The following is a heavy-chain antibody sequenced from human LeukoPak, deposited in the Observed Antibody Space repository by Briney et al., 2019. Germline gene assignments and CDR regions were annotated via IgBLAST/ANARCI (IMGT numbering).Heavy chain of an antibody. CDR2: IYTSGST. V-gene: IGHV4-4*07. CDR3: ATDRIGGATDAGWFDP. J-gene: IGHJ5*02. CDR1: GGSLSGYY. Sequence: SETLSLTCAVSGGSLSGYYWSCVPQPAGKGLECSGRIYTSGSTNTNPSLTSRVTMSVDTSKNQFSLKLSSVTAADTAVYYCATDRIGGATDAGWFDPWRQGTLVTVSS. D-gene: IGHD1-26*01.